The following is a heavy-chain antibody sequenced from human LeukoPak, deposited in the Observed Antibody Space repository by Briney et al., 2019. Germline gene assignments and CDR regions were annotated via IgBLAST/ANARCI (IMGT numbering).Heavy chain of an antibody. CDR2: IYTSGST. CDR1: GVSISSYY. V-gene: IGHV4-4*07. J-gene: IGHJ4*02. D-gene: IGHD6-13*01. CDR3: ARDSGMSSSWYNGFDY. Sequence: SETLSLTCTVSGVSISSYYWSWIRQPAGKGLERIGRIYTSGSTSYNPSLKSRVTMSVDTSKNQFSLKLSSVTAADTAMYYCARDSGMSSSWYNGFDYWGQGILVTVSS.